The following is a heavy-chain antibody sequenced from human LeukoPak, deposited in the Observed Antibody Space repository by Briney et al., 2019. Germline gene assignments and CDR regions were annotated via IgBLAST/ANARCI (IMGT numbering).Heavy chain of an antibody. CDR1: GFTFSSYW. CDR2: INSDGSST. Sequence: PGGSLRLSRAASGFTFSSYWMHWVRQAPGKGLVWVSRINSDGSSTSYADSVKGRFTISRDNAKNTLYLQMNSLRAEDTAVYYCARDLLGNSGSYLRHPNGPPFDYWGQGTLVTVSS. CDR3: ARDLLGNSGSYLRHPNGPPFDY. D-gene: IGHD1-26*01. V-gene: IGHV3-74*01. J-gene: IGHJ4*02.